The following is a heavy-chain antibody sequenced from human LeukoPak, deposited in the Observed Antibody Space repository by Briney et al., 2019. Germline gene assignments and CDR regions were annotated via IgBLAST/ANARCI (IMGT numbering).Heavy chain of an antibody. CDR1: GGSISSYY. CDR3: ARGGVGYCSSTSCPAPDYYYYYYMDV. J-gene: IGHJ6*03. D-gene: IGHD2-2*01. CDR2: IYTSGST. Sequence: SETLSLTCTVSGGSISSYYWSWIRQPAGKGLEWIGRIYTSGSTNYNPSLKSRVTMSVDTSKYQFSLKLSSVTAADTAVYYCARGGVGYCSSTSCPAPDYYYYYYMDVWGKGTTVTLSS. V-gene: IGHV4-4*07.